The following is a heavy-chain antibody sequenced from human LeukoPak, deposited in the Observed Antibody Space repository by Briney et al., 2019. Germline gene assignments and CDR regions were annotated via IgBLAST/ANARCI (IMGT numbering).Heavy chain of an antibody. CDR1: GGSVSSGDYY. CDR3: AREDSGAAAGY. CDR2: TSYSGST. Sequence: SETLSLTCTLSGGSVSSGDYYWSWIRQPPGKGLEWIGYTSYSGSTNYNPSLKSRITISIDTSKNQFFLKFSSVTAADTAVYYCAREDSGAAAGYWGQGTLVTVSS. J-gene: IGHJ4*02. D-gene: IGHD6-13*01. V-gene: IGHV4-61*08.